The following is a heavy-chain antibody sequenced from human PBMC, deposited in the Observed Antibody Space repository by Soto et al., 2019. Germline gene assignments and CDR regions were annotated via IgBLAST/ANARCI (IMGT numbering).Heavy chain of an antibody. CDR2: INSDGSSA. V-gene: IGHV3-74*01. Sequence: LRLSCAASGFTFSSYWMHWVRQAPGKGLVWVSRINSDGSSASYADSVKGRFTISRDNAKNTLYLQMNSLRAEDTAVYYCARDPHYYDSSGYYDYWGQGTLVTVSS. CDR1: GFTFSSYW. J-gene: IGHJ4*02. D-gene: IGHD3-22*01. CDR3: ARDPHYYDSSGYYDY.